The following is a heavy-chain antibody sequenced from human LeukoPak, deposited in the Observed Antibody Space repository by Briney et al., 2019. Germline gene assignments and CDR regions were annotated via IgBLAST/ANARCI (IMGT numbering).Heavy chain of an antibody. CDR2: IKQDGSEK. Sequence: GGSLGLSCAASGFTFSNYWMTWVRQAPGKGLEWVANIKQDGSEKYYVDSVKGRFTISRDNAKNSLYLQMNSLRAEDTAVYYCAREGSGSYQFDYWGQGTLVTVSS. CDR3: AREGSGSYQFDY. CDR1: GFTFSNYW. D-gene: IGHD3-10*01. V-gene: IGHV3-7*01. J-gene: IGHJ4*02.